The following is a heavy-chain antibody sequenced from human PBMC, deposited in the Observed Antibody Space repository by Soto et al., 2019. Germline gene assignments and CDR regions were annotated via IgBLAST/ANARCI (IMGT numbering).Heavy chain of an antibody. V-gene: IGHV3-30-3*01. D-gene: IGHD3-10*01. J-gene: IGHJ6*02. CDR3: AREVVVRGVIYYVMAV. CDR1: GFTFSSHA. Sequence: AGSLRLSCAASGFTFSSHAMYWVRQAPGKGLEWVAVISYDGSNEYSADSVKGRFTISRDNSKNTLYLQMNSLRAEDTAVYYCAREVVVRGVIYYVMAVWGQGTTVIGSS. CDR2: ISYDGSNE.